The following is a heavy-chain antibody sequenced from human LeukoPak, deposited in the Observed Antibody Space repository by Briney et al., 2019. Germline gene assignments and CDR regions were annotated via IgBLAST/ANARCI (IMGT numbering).Heavy chain of an antibody. V-gene: IGHV3-23*01. CDR2: IVGSGGNT. Sequence: PGGSLRLSCAASGFTFSSYAMNWVRQAPGRGLEWVSAIVGSGGNTHYADSVKGRFTISRDNSKNTLYLQMNSLRAEDTAVYYCAKDFTRYSSFDAFDIWGQGTMVTVSS. CDR3: AKDFTRYSSFDAFDI. J-gene: IGHJ3*02. CDR1: GFTFSSYA. D-gene: IGHD6-13*01.